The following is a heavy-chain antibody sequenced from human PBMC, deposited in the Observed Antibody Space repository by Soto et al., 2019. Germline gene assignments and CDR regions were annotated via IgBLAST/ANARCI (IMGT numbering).Heavy chain of an antibody. J-gene: IGHJ6*03. Sequence: SETLSLTCAVYGGSFSGYYWSWIRQPPGKGLEWIGEINHSGSTNYNPSLKSRVTISVDTSKNQFSLKLSSGTAADTAVYYCARGGGDIVVVPAAIPPYYYYYYMDVWGKGTTVTVSS. CDR2: INHSGST. CDR3: ARGGGDIVVVPAAIPPYYYYYYMDV. V-gene: IGHV4-34*01. CDR1: GGSFSGYY. D-gene: IGHD2-2*01.